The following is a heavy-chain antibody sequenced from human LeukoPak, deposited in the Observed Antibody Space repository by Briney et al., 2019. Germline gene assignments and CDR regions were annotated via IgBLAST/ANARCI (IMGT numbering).Heavy chain of an antibody. CDR3: ATHNSYGDYFDY. CDR2: ISWNSGSI. D-gene: IGHD4-17*01. J-gene: IGHJ4*02. V-gene: IGHV3-9*01. CDR1: GFTFDDYA. Sequence: GKSLRLSCAASGFTFDDYAMHWVRQAPGKGLEWVSGISWNSGSIGYADSVKGRFTISRDNAKDSLYLQMNSLRAEDTALYYCATHNSYGDYFDYWGQGTLVTVSS.